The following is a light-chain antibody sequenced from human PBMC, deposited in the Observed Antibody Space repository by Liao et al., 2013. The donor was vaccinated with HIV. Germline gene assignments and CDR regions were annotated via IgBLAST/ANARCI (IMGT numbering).Light chain of an antibody. CDR1: DIGGKS. J-gene: IGLJ3*02. Sequence: SYALTQPPSLSVAPGETARVTCAGNDIGGKSVHWYQQQPGQAPVLVISYDSERPSGIPERFSGSNSGTTATLTISRVEAGDEADYYCQVWDSTSDHRVFGGGTKLTVV. CDR2: YDS. V-gene: IGLV3-21*01. CDR3: QVWDSTSDHRV.